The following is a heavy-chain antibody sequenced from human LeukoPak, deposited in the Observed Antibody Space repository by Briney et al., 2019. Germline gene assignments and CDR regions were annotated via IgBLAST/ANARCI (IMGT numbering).Heavy chain of an antibody. J-gene: IGHJ4*02. D-gene: IGHD3-10*01. Sequence: PSETLSLTCAVYGGSFSGYYWSWIRQPPGKGLEWIGEINHSGSTNYNPSLKSRVTISVDTSESQFSLKLSSVTAADTAVYYCASSYGSGPLDYWGQGTLVTVSS. CDR3: ASSYGSGPLDY. CDR2: INHSGST. CDR1: GGSFSGYY. V-gene: IGHV4-34*01.